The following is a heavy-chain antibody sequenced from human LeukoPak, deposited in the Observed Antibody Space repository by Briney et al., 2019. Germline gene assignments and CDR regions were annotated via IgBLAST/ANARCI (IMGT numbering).Heavy chain of an antibody. CDR1: GFTFSSYS. Sequence: PGGSLRLSCAASGFTFSSYSMTWVRQAPGKGLEWVSSISSSKSYIYYADSVKGRFTISRDNAKNSLYLQMNSLRAEDTAVYYCARVGYDFWSGYYTGMYYWGQGTLVTVSS. V-gene: IGHV3-21*01. CDR2: ISSSKSYI. D-gene: IGHD3-3*01. CDR3: ARVGYDFWSGYYTGMYY. J-gene: IGHJ4*02.